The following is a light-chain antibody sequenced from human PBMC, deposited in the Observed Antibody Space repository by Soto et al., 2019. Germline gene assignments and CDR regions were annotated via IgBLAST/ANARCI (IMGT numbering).Light chain of an antibody. V-gene: IGKV3-20*01. Sequence: EIVLTQSPGTLSLSPGERATLSCRASQSVNRNYLAWYQVKPGQAPRLVIYDASSRATGIPDRFSASGSGTDFTLTISRLEPEDFAVYFCQQYASSPLTFGQGTKV. CDR1: QSVNRNY. CDR2: DAS. J-gene: IGKJ1*01. CDR3: QQYASSPLT.